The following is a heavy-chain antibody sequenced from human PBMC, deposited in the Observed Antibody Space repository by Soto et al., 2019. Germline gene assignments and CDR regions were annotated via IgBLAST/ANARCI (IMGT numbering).Heavy chain of an antibody. CDR1: VGSFIGYY. V-gene: IGHV4-34*01. Sequence: PSETLSLTCAFYVGSFIGYYWTWIRQPPGKGLEWIGEITHSGSTNYDPSLKSRVTISVDTSKNQFSLNLNSVTAADTAVYYCARSSVRGWSYWGQGTLVTVSS. CDR3: ARSSVRGWSY. J-gene: IGHJ4*02. D-gene: IGHD3-10*02. CDR2: ITHSGST.